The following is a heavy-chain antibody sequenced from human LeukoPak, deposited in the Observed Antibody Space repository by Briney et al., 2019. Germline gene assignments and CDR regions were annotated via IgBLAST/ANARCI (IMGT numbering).Heavy chain of an antibody. J-gene: IGHJ4*02. CDR2: IYTSGST. CDR1: GASISSYY. V-gene: IGHV4-4*07. CDR3: ARHGFPSVGATHVYYFDY. Sequence: PSETLSLTCTVSGASISSYYWSWIRQPAGKGLEWIGRIYTSGSTNYNPSLKSRVTISVDTSKNQFSLKLSSVTAADTAVYYCARHGFPSVGATHVYYFDYWGQGTLVTVSS. D-gene: IGHD1-26*01.